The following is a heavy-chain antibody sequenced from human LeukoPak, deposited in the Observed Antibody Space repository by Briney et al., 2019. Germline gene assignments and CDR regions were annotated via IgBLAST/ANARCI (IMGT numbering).Heavy chain of an antibody. CDR2: INPNSGGT. V-gene: IGHV1-2*02. J-gene: IGHJ4*02. Sequence: GASVKVSCKASGYTFTGYYMHWVRQAPGQGLEWMGWINPNSGGTKSAQKFQGRVTMTRDMSTSTVYMELSSLRSEDTAVYYCARGSDGDYNSCLYYWGQGTLVTVSS. D-gene: IGHD4-17*01. CDR1: GYTFTGYY. CDR3: ARGSDGDYNSCLYY.